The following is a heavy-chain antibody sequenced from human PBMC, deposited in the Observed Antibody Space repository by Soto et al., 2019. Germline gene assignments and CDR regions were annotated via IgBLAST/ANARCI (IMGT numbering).Heavy chain of an antibody. CDR3: ALSYGSYHYGAY. CDR1: GGPFSSYA. D-gene: IGHD4-17*01. Sequence: QVQRVQSGAEVKKPGSSVKVSCKASGGPFSSYAITWVRQAPGQGLEWMGGIIPLFDTPNYAQRFQGRVTITADESTSTSYMELSGLISDDTAVYYCALSYGSYHYGAYWGQGTLVTVSS. CDR2: IIPLFDTP. J-gene: IGHJ4*02. V-gene: IGHV1-69*01.